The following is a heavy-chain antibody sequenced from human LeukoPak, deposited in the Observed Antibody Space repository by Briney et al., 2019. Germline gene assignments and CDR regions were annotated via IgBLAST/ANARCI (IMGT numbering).Heavy chain of an antibody. Sequence: SETLSLTCAVSGGSISSSNWWSWVRQPQGKGLEWIGEIYHSGSTNYNPSLKSRVTISVDKSKNQFSLKLSSVTAADTAVYYCARVYYSSSYDYWYFDLWGRGNLVTVSS. CDR3: ARVYYSSSYDYWYFDL. D-gene: IGHD6-13*01. V-gene: IGHV4-4*02. J-gene: IGHJ2*01. CDR1: GGSISSSNW. CDR2: IYHSGST.